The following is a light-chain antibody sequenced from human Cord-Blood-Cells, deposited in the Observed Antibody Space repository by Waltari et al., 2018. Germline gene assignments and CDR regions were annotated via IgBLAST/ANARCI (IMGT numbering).Light chain of an antibody. CDR2: DGS. Sequence: QSALTQPASVSGSPGQSLTISCTGTSSDVGGYNYVSWYQQHPGKAPKLMIYDGSKRPSGVSKRFCGSKSGNTASLTISGLQAEDEADYYCSSYTRSSTLDVVFGGGTKLTVL. V-gene: IGLV2-14*01. CDR3: SSYTRSSTLDVV. CDR1: SSDVGGYNY. J-gene: IGLJ2*01.